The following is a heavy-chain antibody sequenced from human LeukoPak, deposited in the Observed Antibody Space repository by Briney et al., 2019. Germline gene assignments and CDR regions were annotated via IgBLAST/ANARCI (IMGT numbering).Heavy chain of an antibody. J-gene: IGHJ3*02. CDR1: GFTLSRFG. Sequence: PGRSLRLSCAASGFTLSRFGMHWVRQAPGKGLEWVAVLYYDGNNKNYADSVKGRFTISKDSSRNTLHLQMESLRAEDTAVYYCARVRFGSSSTCYGYLDIWGQGTMVTVSS. CDR2: LYYDGNNK. V-gene: IGHV3-33*01. D-gene: IGHD5-18*01. CDR3: ARVRFGSSSTCYGYLDI.